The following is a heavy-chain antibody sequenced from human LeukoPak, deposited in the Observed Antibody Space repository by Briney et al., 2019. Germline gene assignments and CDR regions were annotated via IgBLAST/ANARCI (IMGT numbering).Heavy chain of an antibody. V-gene: IGHV3-7*01. J-gene: IGHJ4*02. CDR1: GFTFGGYW. CDR2: INQDGSGK. CDR3: ARMTGGFDY. Sequence: GGSLRLSCAASGFTFGGYWMSWVRQAPGKGLEWVANINQDGSGKYYVDSMKGRVTISRDNAENSLYLQMNSLRAEDTAVYYCARMTGGFDYWGQGTLVTVSS. D-gene: IGHD3-10*01.